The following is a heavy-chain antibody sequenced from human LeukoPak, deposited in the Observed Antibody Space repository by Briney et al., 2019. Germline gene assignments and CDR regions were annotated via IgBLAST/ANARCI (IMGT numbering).Heavy chain of an antibody. J-gene: IGHJ4*02. CDR3: AKDTNYYDSSGYCCDYFDY. Sequence: PGGSLRLSCAASGFTVSSNYMSWVRQAPGKGLEWVSAISGSGGSTYYADSVKGRFTISRDNSKNTLYLQMNSLRAEDTAVYYCAKDTNYYDSSGYCCDYFDYWGQGTLVTVSS. CDR1: GFTVSSNY. D-gene: IGHD3-22*01. CDR2: ISGSGGST. V-gene: IGHV3-23*01.